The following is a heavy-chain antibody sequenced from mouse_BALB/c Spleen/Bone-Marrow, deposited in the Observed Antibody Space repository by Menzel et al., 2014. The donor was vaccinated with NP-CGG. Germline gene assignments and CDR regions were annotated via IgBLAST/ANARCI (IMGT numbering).Heavy chain of an antibody. V-gene: IGHV1-67*01. CDR1: GYTFTDYA. Sequence: AQGVESGAELVRPGVSVKISCKGSGYTFTDYAMHWVKQSHAKSLEWIGVISTYYGDASYNQNFKDKATLTVDKSSSTAYIQLSSLTSEDSAVYYCIRAGTMITTWVDYWGQGTTLTVSS. D-gene: IGHD2-4*01. CDR3: IRAGTMITTWVDY. CDR2: ISTYYGDA. J-gene: IGHJ2*01.